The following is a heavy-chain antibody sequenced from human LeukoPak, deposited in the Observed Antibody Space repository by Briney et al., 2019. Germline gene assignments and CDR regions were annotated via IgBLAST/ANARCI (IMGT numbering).Heavy chain of an antibody. D-gene: IGHD2-2*01. Sequence: PGGSLRLSCAASGFTFSTYAAHWVRRAPGKGLEWVAVISFDGSKKYYADSVKGRFTISRDNSNSTLYLQMNSLTGEDTAVYYCARDRGSSANRYPPHYWGQGTLVTVSS. V-gene: IGHV3-30-3*01. J-gene: IGHJ4*02. CDR2: ISFDGSKK. CDR1: GFTFSTYA. CDR3: ARDRGSSANRYPPHY.